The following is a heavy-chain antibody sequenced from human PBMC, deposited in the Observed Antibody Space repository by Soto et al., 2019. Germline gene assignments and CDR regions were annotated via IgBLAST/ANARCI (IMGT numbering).Heavy chain of an antibody. D-gene: IGHD3-9*01. V-gene: IGHV5-10-1*01. J-gene: IGHJ5*02. CDR2: IDPSDSYT. CDR3: ARRYYDILTGLTNWFDP. CDR1: GYSFTSYW. Sequence: GESLKISCKGSGYSFTSYWISWVRQMPGKGLEWMGRIDPSDSYTNYSPSFQGHVTISADKSISTAYLQWSSLKASDTAMYYCARRYYDILTGLTNWFDPWGQGTLVTVSS.